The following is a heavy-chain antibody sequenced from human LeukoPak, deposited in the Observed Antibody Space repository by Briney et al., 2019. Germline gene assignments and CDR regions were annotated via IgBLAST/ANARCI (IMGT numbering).Heavy chain of an antibody. J-gene: IGHJ3*02. CDR3: ASLAGPMVRYNWNDGAFDI. CDR1: GGSISSSSYY. CDR2: IYYSGST. Sequence: PSETLSLTCTVSGGSISSSSYYWGWIRQPPGKGLEWIGSIYYSGSTYYNPSLKSRVTISVDTSKNQFSLKLSSVTAADTAVYYCASLAGPMVRYNWNDGAFDIWDQGTMVSVSS. D-gene: IGHD1-1*01. V-gene: IGHV4-39*01.